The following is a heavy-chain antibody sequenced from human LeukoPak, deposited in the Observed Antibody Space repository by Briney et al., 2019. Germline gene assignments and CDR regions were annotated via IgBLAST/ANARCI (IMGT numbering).Heavy chain of an antibody. J-gene: IGHJ4*02. Sequence: SETLSLTCAVYGGSFSGYYWSWIRQPPGKGLEWIGEINHSGSTNYNPSLKSRVTISVDTSKNQFSLKLSSVTAADTAVYYCARWSFIAARRFDYWGQGTLVTVSS. D-gene: IGHD6-6*01. CDR2: INHSGST. CDR3: ARWSFIAARRFDY. V-gene: IGHV4-34*01. CDR1: GGSFSGYY.